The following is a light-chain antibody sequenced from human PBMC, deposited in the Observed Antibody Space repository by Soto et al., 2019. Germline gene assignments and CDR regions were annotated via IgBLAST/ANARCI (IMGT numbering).Light chain of an antibody. J-gene: IGLJ2*01. CDR1: SSNIGAGYD. CDR3: QSYGSSLSVV. CDR2: GDS. Sequence: QSVLTQPPSVSGAPGQRVTISCTGSSSNIGAGYDVHWYQQLPGSAPKLLIYGDSNRPSGVPDRFSGSKSGTSASLAITGLQAEDEGDYYCQSYGSSLSVVFGGGTKLTVL. V-gene: IGLV1-40*01.